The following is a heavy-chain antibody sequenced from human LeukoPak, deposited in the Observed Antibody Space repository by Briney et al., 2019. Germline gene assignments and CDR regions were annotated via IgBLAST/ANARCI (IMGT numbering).Heavy chain of an antibody. V-gene: IGHV4-59*01. CDR1: GGSIGSYY. J-gene: IGHJ4*02. D-gene: IGHD2-21*01. Sequence: SETLSLTCTVSGGSIGSYYWSWIRQPPGKGLEWIGYIYYSGSTNYNPSLKSRVTISVDTSKNQFSLKPSSVTAADTAVYYCARGEGDIDYWGQGTLVTVSS. CDR3: ARGEGDIDY. CDR2: IYYSGST.